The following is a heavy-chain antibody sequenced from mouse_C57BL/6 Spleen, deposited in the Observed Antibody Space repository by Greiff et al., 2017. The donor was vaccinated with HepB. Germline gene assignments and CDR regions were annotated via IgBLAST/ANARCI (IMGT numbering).Heavy chain of an antibody. CDR2: INPGSGGT. J-gene: IGHJ3*01. Sequence: VQLQQSGAELVRPGTSVKVSCKASGYAFTNYLIEWVKQRPGQGLEWIGVINPGSGGTNYNEKFKGKATLTADKSSSTAYMQLSSLTSEDSAVYFCAGTGYYGSSSAWFAYWGQGTLVTVSA. D-gene: IGHD1-1*01. CDR3: AGTGYYGSSSAWFAY. V-gene: IGHV1-54*01. CDR1: GYAFTNYL.